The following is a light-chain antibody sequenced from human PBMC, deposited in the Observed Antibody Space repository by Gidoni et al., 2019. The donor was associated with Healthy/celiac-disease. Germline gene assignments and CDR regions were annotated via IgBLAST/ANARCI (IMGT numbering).Light chain of an antibody. CDR3: QQYYSTPLT. CDR2: WAS. CDR1: QSVLYSSNNKNY. V-gene: IGKV4-1*01. J-gene: IGKJ3*01. Sequence: DIVMTQSPDSLAVSLGERATINCKSSQSVLYSSNNKNYLALYQQKTGQPPKLLIYWASTRESGVPDRFSGSGSGKDFTLTISSLQAEDVAVYYCQQYYSTPLTFGPGTKVDIK.